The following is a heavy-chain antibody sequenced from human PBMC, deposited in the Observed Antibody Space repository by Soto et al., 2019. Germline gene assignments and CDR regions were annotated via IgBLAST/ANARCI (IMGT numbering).Heavy chain of an antibody. CDR2: VYYSGSS. J-gene: IGHJ5*02. CDR3: ARVRVGATNNWFDP. Sequence: SETLSLTCTVSGDSISGGASFWSWIRQPPGKGLEWIANVYYSGSSYYNPSLKSRLTISVDTTKNQFSLQLKSMTAADTAVYYCARVRVGATNNWFDPWGQGTLVTVSS. V-gene: IGHV4-30-4*01. CDR1: GDSISGGASF. D-gene: IGHD1-26*01.